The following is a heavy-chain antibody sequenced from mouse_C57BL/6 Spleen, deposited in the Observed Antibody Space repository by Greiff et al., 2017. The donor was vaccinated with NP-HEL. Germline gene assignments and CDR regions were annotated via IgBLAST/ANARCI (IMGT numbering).Heavy chain of an antibody. CDR2: INPNNGGT. D-gene: IGHD1-1*01. Sequence: EVQLQQSGPELVKPGASVKIPCKASGYTFTDYNMDWVKQSHGKSLEWIGDINPNNGGTIYNQKFKGKATLTVDKSSSTAYMELRSLTSEDTAVYYCARRISSITTVVAHWYFDVWGTRTTVTVSS. J-gene: IGHJ1*03. V-gene: IGHV1-18*01. CDR1: GYTFTDYN. CDR3: ARRISSITTVVAHWYFDV.